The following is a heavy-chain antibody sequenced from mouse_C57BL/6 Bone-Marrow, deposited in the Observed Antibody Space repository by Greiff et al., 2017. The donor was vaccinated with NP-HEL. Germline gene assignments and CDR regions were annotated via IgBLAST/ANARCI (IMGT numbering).Heavy chain of an antibody. CDR1: GYSFTGYY. J-gene: IGHJ2*01. V-gene: IGHV1-42*01. CDR3: ARKDYSAHYFDY. CDR2: INPSTGGT. Sequence: EVQLQQSGPELVKPGASVKISCKASGYSFTGYYMNWVKQSPEKSLEWIGEINPSTGGTTYNQKFKAKATLTVDKSSSTSYMQLKSLTSEDSAVYYCARKDYSAHYFDYWGQGTTLTVSS. D-gene: IGHD2-12*01.